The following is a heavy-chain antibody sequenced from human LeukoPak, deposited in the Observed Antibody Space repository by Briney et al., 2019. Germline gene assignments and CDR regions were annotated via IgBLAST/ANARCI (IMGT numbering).Heavy chain of an antibody. D-gene: IGHD2-15*01. V-gene: IGHV4-31*03. CDR1: GGSISSGGYY. J-gene: IGHJ6*03. Sequence: SQTLSLTCTVSGGSISSGGYYWSWIRQHPGKGLEWIGYIYHSGSTYYNPSLKSRVTISVDRSKNQFSLKLSSVTAADTAVYYCARYRAAKQSKGDPGYYYYYMDVWGKGTTVTVSS. CDR2: IYHSGST. CDR3: ARYRAAKQSKGDPGYYYYYMDV.